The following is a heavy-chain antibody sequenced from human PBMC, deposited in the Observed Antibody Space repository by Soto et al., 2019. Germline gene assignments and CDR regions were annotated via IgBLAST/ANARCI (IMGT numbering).Heavy chain of an antibody. CDR2: INHTGGT. D-gene: IGHD3-3*01. CDR1: GGSVNGYH. Sequence: SETLSLTCAVYGGSVNGYHWNWIRQPPGKGLEWIGEINHTGGTHYNLSLKSRVTMSVDTSKNQFSLRLSSVTAADTAIYYCATRITVFGLLIPPFDPWGQGTQVTVSS. V-gene: IGHV4-34*01. J-gene: IGHJ5*02. CDR3: ATRITVFGLLIPPFDP.